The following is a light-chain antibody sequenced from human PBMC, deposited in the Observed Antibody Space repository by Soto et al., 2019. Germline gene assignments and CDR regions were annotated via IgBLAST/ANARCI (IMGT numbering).Light chain of an antibody. J-gene: IGKJ1*01. CDR2: KAS. V-gene: IGKV1-5*03. CDR1: HTISSW. Sequence: DIQMAHSPSTLWVSVGEIVTMTFRAIHTISSWLAWYQQKPGKAPKLLIYKASTLKSGVPSRFSGSGSGTEFTLTISSLQPDDFATYYCQHYNSYSEAFGQGTKVDIK. CDR3: QHYNSYSEA.